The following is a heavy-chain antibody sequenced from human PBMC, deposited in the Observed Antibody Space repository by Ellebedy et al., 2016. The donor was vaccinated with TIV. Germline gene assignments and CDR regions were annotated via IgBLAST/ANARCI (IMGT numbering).Heavy chain of an antibody. CDR3: ARDPLSGVFYGMDV. CDR2: INPGGGGT. CDR1: GYTFTNYY. V-gene: IGHV1-46*01. Sequence: AASVKVSCKAPGYTFTNYYMNWVRQAPGQGLEWMGIINPGGGGTSYAQKFQGRVTMTRDTSTSTVYMELSSLSSEDTALYYCARDPLSGVFYGMDVWGQGTTVTVSS. D-gene: IGHD3-16*02. J-gene: IGHJ6*02.